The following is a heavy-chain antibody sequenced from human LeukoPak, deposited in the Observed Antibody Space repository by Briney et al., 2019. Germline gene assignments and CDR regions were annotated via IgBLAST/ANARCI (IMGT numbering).Heavy chain of an antibody. CDR2: ISRYSTTT. Sequence: PGGSLRLSCAASGFIFSTSDMNWVRQAPGKGLEWISYISRYSTTTYYADSVTGRFTISRDNAKNSLFLQMNSLRPEDTGTYYCASLLVGGTRRNRDTLDVWGQGTMVTVSS. D-gene: IGHD1-26*01. CDR3: ASLLVGGTRRNRDTLDV. V-gene: IGHV3-48*01. CDR1: GFIFSTSD. J-gene: IGHJ3*01.